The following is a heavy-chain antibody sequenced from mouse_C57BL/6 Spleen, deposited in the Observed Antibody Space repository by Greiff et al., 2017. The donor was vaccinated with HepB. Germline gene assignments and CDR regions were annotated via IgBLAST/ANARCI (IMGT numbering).Heavy chain of an antibody. CDR2: IYPGSGST. V-gene: IGHV1-55*01. CDR3: ARGYYGSSYEDY. CDR1: GYTFTSYW. D-gene: IGHD1-1*01. J-gene: IGHJ2*01. Sequence: QVQLKEPGAELVKPGASVKMSCKASGYTFTSYWITWVKQRPGQGLEWIGDIYPGSGSTNYNEKFKSKATLTVDTSSSTAYMQLSSLTSEDSAVYYCARGYYGSSYEDYWGQGTTLTVSS.